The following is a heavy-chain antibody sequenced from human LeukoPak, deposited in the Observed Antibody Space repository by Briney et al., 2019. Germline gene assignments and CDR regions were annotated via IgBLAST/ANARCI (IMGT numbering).Heavy chain of an antibody. Sequence: ASVKVSCKASGYTFTRYGISWVRQAPEQGLEWMGWISAYNGNTNYAQNLQARVTMTTDTSTTTAYMDLRSLRSDDTAVYYCARGHGDYSEDYFDSWGQGTLVTVSS. CDR1: GYTFTRYG. D-gene: IGHD4-17*01. CDR3: ARGHGDYSEDYFDS. V-gene: IGHV1-18*01. J-gene: IGHJ4*02. CDR2: ISAYNGNT.